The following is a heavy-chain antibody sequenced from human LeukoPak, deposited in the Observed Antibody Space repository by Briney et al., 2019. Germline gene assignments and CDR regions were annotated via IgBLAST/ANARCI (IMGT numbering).Heavy chain of an antibody. CDR1: GFTFSSYW. Sequence: HPGGSLRLSCAASGFTFSSYWVSWVRQAPGKGLEWVANIKQDGSEKYYVDSVKGRFTISRDNAKNSLYLQMNSLRAEDTAVYYCARDGVGFTVRPFDYWGQGTLVTVSS. V-gene: IGHV3-7*03. CDR3: ARDGVGFTVRPFDY. J-gene: IGHJ4*02. D-gene: IGHD3-3*01. CDR2: IKQDGSEK.